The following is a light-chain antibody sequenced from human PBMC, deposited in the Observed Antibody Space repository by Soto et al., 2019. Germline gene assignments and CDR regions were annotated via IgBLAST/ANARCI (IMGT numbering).Light chain of an antibody. Sequence: EIVMTQSPATLSVSPGERATLSCGASQNVRRNLAWYQWKPGQAPRLLIYGASTRATGISARFDGSGSGTEFSLTISSLQSEDFAIYYCQHYNGLPLTFGGGTMVEIK. CDR1: QNVRRN. CDR2: GAS. CDR3: QHYNGLPLT. J-gene: IGKJ4*01. V-gene: IGKV3-15*01.